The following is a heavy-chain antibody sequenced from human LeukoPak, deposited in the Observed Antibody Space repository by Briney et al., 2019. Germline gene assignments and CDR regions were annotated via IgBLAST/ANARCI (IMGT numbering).Heavy chain of an antibody. CDR2: ISYDGSNK. V-gene: IGHV3-30*18. CDR1: GFTFSSYG. D-gene: IGHD3-22*01. Sequence: GGSLRLSCAASGFTFSSYGMHWVRQAPGKGLEWVAVISYDGSNKYYADSVKGRFTISRDNSKNTLYLQMNSLRAEDTAVYYCAKDAPAAMIVVVGGAFDIWGQGTMVTVSS. J-gene: IGHJ3*02. CDR3: AKDAPAAMIVVVGGAFDI.